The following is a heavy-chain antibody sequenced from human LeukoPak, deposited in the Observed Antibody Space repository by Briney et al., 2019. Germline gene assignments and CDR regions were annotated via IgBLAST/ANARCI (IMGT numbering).Heavy chain of an antibody. CDR3: ARIAYYDFWSGSHAHFDY. D-gene: IGHD3-3*01. Sequence: GASVKVSCKASGYTFTSYGISWVRQAPGQGLEWMGWISAYNGNTNYAQKLQGGVTMTTDTSTSTAYMELRSLRSDDTAVYYCARIAYYDFWSGSHAHFDYWGQGTLVTVSS. V-gene: IGHV1-18*01. CDR2: ISAYNGNT. CDR1: GYTFTSYG. J-gene: IGHJ4*02.